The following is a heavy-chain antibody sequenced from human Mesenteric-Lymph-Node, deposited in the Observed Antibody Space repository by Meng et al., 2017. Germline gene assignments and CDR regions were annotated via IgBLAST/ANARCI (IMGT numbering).Heavy chain of an antibody. CDR3: TRARHYYDSSGGPTFDY. D-gene: IGHD3-22*01. Sequence: GESLKISCTASGFTFGDYAMSWVRQAPGKGLEWVGFIRSKAYGGTTEYAASVKGRFTISRDDSKSIAYLQMNSLKTEDTAVYYCTRARHYYDSSGGPTFDYWGQGTLVTVSS. CDR2: IRSKAYGGTT. V-gene: IGHV3-49*04. J-gene: IGHJ4*02. CDR1: GFTFGDYA.